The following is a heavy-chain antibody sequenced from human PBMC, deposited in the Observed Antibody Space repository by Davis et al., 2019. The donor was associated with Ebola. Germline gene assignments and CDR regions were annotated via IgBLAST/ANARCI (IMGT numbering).Heavy chain of an antibody. CDR3: AKDGGTVTPFDY. Sequence: GESLKIPCAASGFTFSSYGMHWVRQAPGKGLEWVAFIRYDGSNKYYADSVKGRFTISRDNSKNTLYLQMNSLRAEDTAVYYCAKDGGTVTPFDYWGQGTLVTVSS. CDR1: GFTFSSYG. CDR2: IRYDGSNK. J-gene: IGHJ4*02. D-gene: IGHD4-17*01. V-gene: IGHV3-30*02.